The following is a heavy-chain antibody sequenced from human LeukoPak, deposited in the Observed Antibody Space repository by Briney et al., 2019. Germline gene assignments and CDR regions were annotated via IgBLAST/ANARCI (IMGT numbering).Heavy chain of an antibody. CDR1: GFAFTNAW. Sequence: GGSLRLSCVDSGFAFTNAWMSWVRQAPGKGLEWIGRIKSKTDGETTNYAEPVRGRFTISRDDSKSAVYLQMNSLKIEDTAVYYCTTDLGTYYHGSQRLIPIDYWGQGTLVTVSS. CDR2: IKSKTDGETT. J-gene: IGHJ4*02. V-gene: IGHV3-15*01. D-gene: IGHD3-10*01. CDR3: TTDLGTYYHGSQRLIPIDY.